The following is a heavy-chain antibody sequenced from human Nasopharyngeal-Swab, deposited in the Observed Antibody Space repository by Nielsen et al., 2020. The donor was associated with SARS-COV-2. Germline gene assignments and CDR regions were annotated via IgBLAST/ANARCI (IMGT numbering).Heavy chain of an antibody. CDR2: ISHNSGT. Sequence: SETLSPTCTLSGVSITSQYWSWIRQPPGKGLEWIGSISHNSGTSYSPSLKSRVTRFMDTSKNQFSLRLRSVTAADTAVYYCAKEGATGWFDPWGQGTLVTVSS. CDR3: AKEGATGWFDP. V-gene: IGHV4-59*11. CDR1: GVSITSQY. J-gene: IGHJ5*02.